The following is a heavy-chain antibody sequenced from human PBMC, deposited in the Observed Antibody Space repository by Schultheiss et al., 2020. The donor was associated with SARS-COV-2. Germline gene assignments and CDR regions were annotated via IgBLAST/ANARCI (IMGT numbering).Heavy chain of an antibody. D-gene: IGHD2-2*01. J-gene: IGHJ6*02. CDR3: TALPDEEYCSSTSCPTQGSNYGMDV. CDR1: GFIFSGSA. Sequence: GGSLRLSCAASGFIFSGSAMHWVRQAPGKGLEYVSAISSNGGSTYYADSVKGRFTISRDNAKNSLYLQMNSLRAEDTAVYYCTALPDEEYCSSTSCPTQGSNYGMDVWGQGTTVTVSS. V-gene: IGHV3-64*04. CDR2: ISSNGGST.